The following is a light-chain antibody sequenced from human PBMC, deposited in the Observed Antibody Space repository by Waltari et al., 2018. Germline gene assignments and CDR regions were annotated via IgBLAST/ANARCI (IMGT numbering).Light chain of an antibody. V-gene: IGLV2-23*02. J-gene: IGLJ1*01. CDR1: ISDVGSYNL. CDR2: EVS. CDR3: CSYAGSGTYV. Sequence: QSALTQPASVSGSPGQSITISCTGTISDVGSYNLFPWYQQHPGKAPKLMIYEVSKRPSGVSNRFSGSKSGNTASLTISGLQAEDEADYYCCSYAGSGTYVFGSGTKVTVL.